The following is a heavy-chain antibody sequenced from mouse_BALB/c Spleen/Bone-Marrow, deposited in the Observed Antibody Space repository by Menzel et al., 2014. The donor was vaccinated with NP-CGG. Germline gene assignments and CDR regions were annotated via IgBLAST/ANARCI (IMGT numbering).Heavy chain of an antibody. D-gene: IGHD1-2*01. J-gene: IGHJ4*01. CDR2: ISGGSSTI. Sequence: EVKLVESGGGLVQPGGSRKLSCAASGFTFSSFGMHWVRQAPEKGLEWVAYISGGSSTIYYADTVKGRFTISRDNPKNTLFLQMTSLRSEDTAMYYCARGVYGNVKYAMDYWGQGTSVTVSS. V-gene: IGHV5-17*02. CDR1: GFTFSSFG. CDR3: ARGVYGNVKYAMDY.